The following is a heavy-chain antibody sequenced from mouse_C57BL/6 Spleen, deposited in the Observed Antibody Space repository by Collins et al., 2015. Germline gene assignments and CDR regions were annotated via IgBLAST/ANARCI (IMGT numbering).Heavy chain of an antibody. CDR2: ISYSGST. CDR1: GFSITSDYA. Sequence: DVQLQESGPGLVKPSQSLSLTCTVTGFSITSDYARNWIRQFPGNKLEWMGYISYSGSTYYNPSLKSRISITRDTSKNQFFLQLNSVTTEDTATYYCARNDYDGYAMDSWGQGTSVTVSS. CDR3: ARNDYDGYAMDS. J-gene: IGHJ4*01. D-gene: IGHD2-4*01. V-gene: IGHV3-2*02.